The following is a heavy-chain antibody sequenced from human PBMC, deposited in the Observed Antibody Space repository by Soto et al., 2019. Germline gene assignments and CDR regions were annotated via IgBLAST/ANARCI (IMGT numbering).Heavy chain of an antibody. Sequence: SETLSLTCTVSGASISSYFWTWIRQPAGKGLEWIGRIYTSGSTNYNPSLKSRVTMSVDTSKNQFSLKLSSVTAADTAVYYCAREPRRGQQLAPDYWGQGTLVTVSS. D-gene: IGHD6-13*01. CDR1: GASISSYF. J-gene: IGHJ4*02. CDR2: IYTSGST. V-gene: IGHV4-4*07. CDR3: AREPRRGQQLAPDY.